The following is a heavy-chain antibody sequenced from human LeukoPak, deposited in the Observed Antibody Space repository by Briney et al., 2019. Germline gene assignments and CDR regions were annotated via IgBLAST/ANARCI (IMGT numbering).Heavy chain of an antibody. CDR3: AKDWNPLYSYGSHYFDY. J-gene: IGHJ4*02. D-gene: IGHD5-18*01. V-gene: IGHV3-23*01. CDR2: ICVSGGST. CDR1: GFTFSSYA. Sequence: RGSLRRSCAASGFTFSSYAMSWARQAPGKGRERVSAICVSGGSTYYAVSGRGRFTISRENYKPTLYLQMNSLRAEDTAVYYCAKDWNPLYSYGSHYFDYWGQGTLVTVSS.